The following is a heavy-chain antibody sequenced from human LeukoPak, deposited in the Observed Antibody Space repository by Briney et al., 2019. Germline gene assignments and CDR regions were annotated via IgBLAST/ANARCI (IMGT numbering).Heavy chain of an antibody. CDR2: INPNSGGT. CDR3: LIGCSGGSCYEQPDY. CDR1: GYTFTGYY. Sequence: ASVKVSCKASGYTFTGYYMHWGRQAPGQGLEWMGRINPNSGGTNYAQKFQGRVTTTRDTSISTAYMELSRLRSDDTAVYYCLIGCSGGSCYEQPDYWGQGTLVTVSS. J-gene: IGHJ4*02. V-gene: IGHV1-2*06. D-gene: IGHD2-15*01.